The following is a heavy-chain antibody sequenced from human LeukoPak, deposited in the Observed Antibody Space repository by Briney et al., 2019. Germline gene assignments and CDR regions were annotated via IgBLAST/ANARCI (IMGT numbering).Heavy chain of an antibody. CDR1: GYTFTSYG. J-gene: IGHJ4*02. Sequence: ASVKVSCKASGYTFTSYGISWVRQAPGQGLEWMGWISAYNGNTNYAQKLQGRVTMTTDTSTSTAYMELRSLRSDDTAVYYCVRGLGYGSGSSYFDYWGQGTLVTVSS. D-gene: IGHD3-10*01. V-gene: IGHV1-18*04. CDR3: VRGLGYGSGSSYFDY. CDR2: ISAYNGNT.